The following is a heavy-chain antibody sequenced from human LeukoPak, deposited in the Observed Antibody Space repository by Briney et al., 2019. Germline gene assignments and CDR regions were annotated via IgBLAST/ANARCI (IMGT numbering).Heavy chain of an antibody. CDR1: GYTFTSYG. CDR2: ISAYNGNT. V-gene: IGHV1-18*01. CDR3: ARGHSSSWYDYFDY. Sequence: ASVKVFCKASGYTFTSYGISWVRQAPGQGLEWMGWISAYNGNTNYAQKLQGRVTMTTDTSTSTAYMELRSLRSDDTAVYYCARGHSSSWYDYFDYWGQGTLVTVSS. J-gene: IGHJ4*02. D-gene: IGHD6-13*01.